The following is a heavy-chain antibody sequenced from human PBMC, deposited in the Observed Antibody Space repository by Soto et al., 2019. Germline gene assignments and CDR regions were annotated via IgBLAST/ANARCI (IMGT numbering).Heavy chain of an antibody. CDR1: GGSISSYY. CDR2: IYYSGST. D-gene: IGHD3-9*01. V-gene: IGHV4-59*01. Sequence: PSETLSLTCTVSGGSISSYYWSWIRQPPGKGLEWIGYIYYSGSTNYNPSLKSRVTISVDTSKNQFSLKLSSVTAADTAVYYCAMLYFDWLLVEYYFDYWGQGTLVTVSS. CDR3: AMLYFDWLLVEYYFDY. J-gene: IGHJ4*02.